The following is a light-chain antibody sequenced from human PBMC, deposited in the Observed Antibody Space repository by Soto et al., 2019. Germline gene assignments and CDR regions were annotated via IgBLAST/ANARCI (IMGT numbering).Light chain of an antibody. Sequence: EIVMTQSPATLSVSPGERATLSCRASQSVSSNLAWYQQKPGQAPRLLIYGASTRATGIPARFSGSGSGTEFTLTISSLQSEDFAVYYCQQYNNPSTFGKGTKVDIK. J-gene: IGKJ1*01. CDR1: QSVSSN. CDR2: GAS. V-gene: IGKV3-15*01. CDR3: QQYNNPST.